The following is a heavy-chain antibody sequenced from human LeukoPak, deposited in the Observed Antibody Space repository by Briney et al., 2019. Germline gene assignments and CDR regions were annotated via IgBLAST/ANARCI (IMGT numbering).Heavy chain of an antibody. CDR3: ARTEMVVAASNY. J-gene: IGHJ4*02. Sequence: ASVKVSCKASGYTFTGYYMHWVRQAPGQGLEWMGWISAYNGNTNYAQKLQGRVTMTTDTSTSTAYMELRSLRSDDTAVYYCARTEMVVAASNYWGQGTLVTVSS. CDR2: ISAYNGNT. V-gene: IGHV1-18*04. D-gene: IGHD2-15*01. CDR1: GYTFTGYY.